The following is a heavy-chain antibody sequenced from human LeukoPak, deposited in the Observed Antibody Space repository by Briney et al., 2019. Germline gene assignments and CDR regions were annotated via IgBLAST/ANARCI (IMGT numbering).Heavy chain of an antibody. CDR3: ASPSRGDAFDI. V-gene: IGHV3-9*01. Sequence: GGSLRLSCAASGFTFDDYAMHWVRQAPGKGLEWVSGISWNSGSIGYADSVKGRFTISRDNAKNSLYLQMNSLRAEDTVLYYCASPSRGDAFDIWGQGTMVTVSS. CDR1: GFTFDDYA. J-gene: IGHJ3*02. CDR2: ISWNSGSI. D-gene: IGHD2-2*01.